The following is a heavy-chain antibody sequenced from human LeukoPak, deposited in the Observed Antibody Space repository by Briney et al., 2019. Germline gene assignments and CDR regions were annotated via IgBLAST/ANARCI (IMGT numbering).Heavy chain of an antibody. CDR2: IPYSGST. D-gene: IGHD1-1*01. CDR3: AREGTAGTNLNWFDP. V-gene: IGHV4-59*01. CDR1: GASISSYY. J-gene: IGHJ5*02. Sequence: KASETLSLTCTVSGASISSYYWSWIRQPPGKVLEWIGYIPYSGSTNFNPSLKSRVTISVDTSKNQFSLKLSSVTAADTAVYYCAREGTAGTNLNWFDPWGQGTLVTVSS.